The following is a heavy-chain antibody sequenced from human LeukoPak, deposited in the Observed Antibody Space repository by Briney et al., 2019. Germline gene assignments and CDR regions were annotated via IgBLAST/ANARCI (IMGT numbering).Heavy chain of an antibody. Sequence: SETLSLTCTVSGGSISSYYWSWIRQPAGKGLEWIGRIYTSGSTNYNPSLKSRVTMSVDTSKNQFSLKLSSVTAADTAVYYCARGGFYGDYYYYYMDVWGKGTTVTTSS. CDR2: IYTSGST. V-gene: IGHV4-4*07. J-gene: IGHJ6*03. CDR3: ARGGFYGDYYYYYMDV. D-gene: IGHD4-17*01. CDR1: GGSISSYY.